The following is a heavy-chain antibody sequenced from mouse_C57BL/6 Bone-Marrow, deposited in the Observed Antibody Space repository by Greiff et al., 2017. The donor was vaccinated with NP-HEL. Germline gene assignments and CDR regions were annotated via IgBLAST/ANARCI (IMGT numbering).Heavy chain of an antibody. V-gene: IGHV3-6*01. J-gene: IGHJ2*01. CDR3: ASQDYYGSRVDY. Sequence: DVKLQESGPGLVKPSQSLSLTCSVTGYSITSGYYWNWIRQFPGNKLEWMGYISYDGSNNYNPSLKNRISITRDTSKNQFFLKLNSVTTEDTATYYCASQDYYGSRVDYWGQGTTLTVSS. D-gene: IGHD1-1*01. CDR1: GYSITSGYY. CDR2: ISYDGSN.